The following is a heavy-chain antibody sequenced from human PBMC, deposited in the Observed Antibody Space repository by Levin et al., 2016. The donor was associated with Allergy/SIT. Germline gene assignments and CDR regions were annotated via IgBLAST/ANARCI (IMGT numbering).Heavy chain of an antibody. CDR2: IYSGGST. D-gene: IGHD4-23*01. CDR3: ARHDYGGNSANY. J-gene: IGHJ4*02. V-gene: IGHV3-66*04. Sequence: GGSLRLSCAASGFTVSSNYMSWVRQAPGKGLEWVSVIYSGGSTYYADSVKGRFTISRDNSKNTLYLQMNSLRAEDTAVYFCARHDYGGNSANYWGQGTLVSVSS. CDR1: GFTVSSNY.